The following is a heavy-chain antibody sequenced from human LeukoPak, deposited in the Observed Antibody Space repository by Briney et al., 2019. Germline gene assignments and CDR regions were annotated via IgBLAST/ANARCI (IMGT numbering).Heavy chain of an antibody. J-gene: IGHJ6*02. Sequence: GGSLRLSCAASGFTFNSYAIHWVRQAPGKGLEWVAVISYDGSNKYYADSVKGRFTISRDNSKNTLYLQLNSLRPEDTAVYYCARVGVATNYYYYYGMDVWGQGTTVTVSS. D-gene: IGHD5-12*01. V-gene: IGHV3-30*04. CDR3: ARVGVATNYYYYYGMDV. CDR1: GFTFNSYA. CDR2: ISYDGSNK.